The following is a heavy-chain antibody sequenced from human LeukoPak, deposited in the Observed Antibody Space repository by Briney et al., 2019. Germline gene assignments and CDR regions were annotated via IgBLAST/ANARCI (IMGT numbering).Heavy chain of an antibody. Sequence: PGGSLRLSCAASGFTFSDYCMSWIRQAPGKGLEWVSYISSSGSTIYYADSVKGRFTISRDNAKNSLYLQMNSLKAEDTAVYYCARVTYYYDSSGYYDYWGQGTLVTVSS. CDR1: GFTFSDYC. D-gene: IGHD3-22*01. CDR2: ISSSGSTI. V-gene: IGHV3-11*01. CDR3: ARVTYYYDSSGYYDY. J-gene: IGHJ4*02.